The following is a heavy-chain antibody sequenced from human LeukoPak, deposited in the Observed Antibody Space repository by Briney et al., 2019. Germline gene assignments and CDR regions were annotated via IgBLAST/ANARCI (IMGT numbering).Heavy chain of an antibody. CDR2: INHSGTT. D-gene: IGHD3-3*01. Sequence: PSETLSLTCTVSGGSISSYYWSWIRQPPGKGLEWIGEINHSGTTKYNPSLESRVTISVDTSKNQFSLKLRSVTAADTAVYYCARGTVYYDFWSGSSPGDYYYYMDVWDKGTTVTVSS. CDR1: GGSISSYY. CDR3: ARGTVYYDFWSGSSPGDYYYYMDV. J-gene: IGHJ6*03. V-gene: IGHV4-34*01.